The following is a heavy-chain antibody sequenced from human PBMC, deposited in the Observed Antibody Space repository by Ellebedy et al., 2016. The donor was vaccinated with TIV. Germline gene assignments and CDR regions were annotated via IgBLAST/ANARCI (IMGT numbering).Heavy chain of an antibody. V-gene: IGHV4-4*02. CDR2: VYRDGHT. J-gene: IGHJ5*02. CDR3: AKDWTRGGGYFVSWFDP. D-gene: IGHD5-12*01. Sequence: MPSETLSLTCGVSGGSIDSDNYWSWVRQPPGKGLEWIGEVYRDGHTNYNPSLKSRVTISLDKSKNQFSLNLQSMTAADTTMYYCAKDWTRGGGYFVSWFDPWGQGTLVTVSS. CDR1: GGSIDSDNY.